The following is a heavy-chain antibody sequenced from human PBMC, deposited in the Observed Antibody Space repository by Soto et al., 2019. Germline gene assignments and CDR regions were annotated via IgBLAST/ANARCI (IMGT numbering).Heavy chain of an antibody. CDR3: ARDSPPVDY. CDR1: GYNFNIYS. Sequence: ASVKVSCKTSGYNFNIYSIHWVRQAPGQRLEWMGWISAGNGNTKYAQKLQGRVTMTTDTSTSTAYMELRSLRSDDTAVYYCARDSPPVDYWGQGTLVTVSS. CDR2: ISAGNGNT. V-gene: IGHV1-3*01. J-gene: IGHJ4*02.